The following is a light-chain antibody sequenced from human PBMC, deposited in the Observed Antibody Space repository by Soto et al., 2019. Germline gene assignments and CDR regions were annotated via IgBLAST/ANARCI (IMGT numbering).Light chain of an antibody. Sequence: EIVLTQSPGTLSLSPGERATLSCRASQSVSSSYLAWYQQKPGQAPRLLIYDASNRATGIPDRFSGSGSGTDFTLTISRPEPEDFTVYYCQQYGSSPPITFGQGTRLEIK. J-gene: IGKJ5*01. CDR1: QSVSSSY. CDR2: DAS. CDR3: QQYGSSPPIT. V-gene: IGKV3-20*01.